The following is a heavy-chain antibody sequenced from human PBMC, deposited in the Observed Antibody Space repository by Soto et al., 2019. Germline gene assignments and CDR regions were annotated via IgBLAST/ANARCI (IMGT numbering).Heavy chain of an antibody. J-gene: IGHJ5*02. V-gene: IGHV1-18*01. CDR1: GYTFFTYD. CDR2: ISTYSGDT. Sequence: QVHLVQSGVEVKTPGASVKVSCQASGYTFFTYDISWVRQAPGQGLEWMGWISTYSGDTKYAQKFQGRVTMTTDTSPATASLELRSLRSDDTAVYYCARQHGPTTSDTGFDPWGQGTLVTVSS. CDR3: ARQHGPTTSDTGFDP. D-gene: IGHD5-12*01.